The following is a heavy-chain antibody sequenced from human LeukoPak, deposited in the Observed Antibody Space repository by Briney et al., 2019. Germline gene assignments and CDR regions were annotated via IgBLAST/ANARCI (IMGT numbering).Heavy chain of an antibody. CDR2: FDPEDGET. D-gene: IGHD2-21*02. CDR1: GYTLTELS. Sequence: ASVKVSCKVSGYTLTELSMHWVRQAPGKGLEWMGGFDPEDGETIYAQKFQGRVTMTEDTSTDTAYMELSSLRSEDTAVYYCATDPSYCGGDCYSNYWGQGTLSPSPQ. J-gene: IGHJ4*02. CDR3: ATDPSYCGGDCYSNY. V-gene: IGHV1-24*01.